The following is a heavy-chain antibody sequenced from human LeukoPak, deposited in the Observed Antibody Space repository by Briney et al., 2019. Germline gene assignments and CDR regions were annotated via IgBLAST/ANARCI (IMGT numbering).Heavy chain of an antibody. CDR1: GYTFTSYG. Sequence: GASVKVSCKASGYTFTSYGISWVRQAPGQGLEWMGWISAYNGNTNYAQKLQGRVTMTTDTSTSTAYMELRSLRSDDTAVYYCARDSRGYCSGGSCSGHPFDPWGQGTLVTVSS. CDR3: ARDSRGYCSGGSCSGHPFDP. D-gene: IGHD2-15*01. V-gene: IGHV1-18*01. CDR2: ISAYNGNT. J-gene: IGHJ5*02.